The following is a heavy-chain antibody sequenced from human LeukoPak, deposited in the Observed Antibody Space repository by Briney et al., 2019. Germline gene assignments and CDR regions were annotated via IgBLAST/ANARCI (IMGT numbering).Heavy chain of an antibody. CDR1: GFTFSSYA. Sequence: GGSLRLSCAASGFTFSSYAMSWVRQAPGKGLEWVSAISGSGGSTYYADSVKGRFTISRDNSKNTLYLQMNSLRAEDTAVYYCAKGDRGYSYGSYFDYWGQGTLVTVSS. V-gene: IGHV3-23*01. D-gene: IGHD5-18*01. CDR2: ISGSGGST. J-gene: IGHJ4*02. CDR3: AKGDRGYSYGSYFDY.